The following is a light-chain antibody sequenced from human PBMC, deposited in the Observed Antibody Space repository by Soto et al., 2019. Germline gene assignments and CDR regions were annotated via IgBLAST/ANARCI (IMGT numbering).Light chain of an antibody. CDR1: QDINKY. J-gene: IGKJ4*01. V-gene: IGKV1-33*01. Sequence: DIQMTQSPSSLSASVGDTVTITCQASQDINKYLNWYQQKPGKAPKLLIFDASSVETGVPSRFSGSGSGTHFTFTISSLEPEDIATYHCQQYEDLPLTFGGGTRVELK. CDR2: DAS. CDR3: QQYEDLPLT.